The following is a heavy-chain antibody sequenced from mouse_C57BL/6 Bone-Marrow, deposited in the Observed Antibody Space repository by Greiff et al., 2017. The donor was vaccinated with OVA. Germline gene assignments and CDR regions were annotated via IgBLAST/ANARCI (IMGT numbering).Heavy chain of an antibody. CDR2: IYPGDGDT. CDR3: ARGGSPYYAMDY. Sequence: QVQLQQSGAELVKPGASVKISCKASGYAFSSYWLNWVKQRPGKGLEWIGQIYPGDGDTNYNGKFKGKATLTADKSSSTAYMQLSSLTSEDSAVNFGARGGSPYYAMDYWGQGTSVTVSS. D-gene: IGHD1-1*02. J-gene: IGHJ4*01. CDR1: GYAFSSYW. V-gene: IGHV1-80*01.